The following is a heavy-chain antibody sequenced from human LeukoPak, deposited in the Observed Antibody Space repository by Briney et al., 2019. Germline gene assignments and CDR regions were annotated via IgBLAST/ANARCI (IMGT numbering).Heavy chain of an antibody. CDR2: ISSNGSTI. V-gene: IGHV3-11*01. D-gene: IGHD3-22*01. CDR3: ARLARSYYDSSGYYYAVY. Sequence: KPGGSLRLSCAASGFTFSDYYMSWIRQAPGKGPEWVSYISSNGSTIYYADSVKGRYTISRDNAKNSLYLQMNSRRAEDTAVYYCARLARSYYDSSGYYYAVYWGQGTLVTVSS. CDR1: GFTFSDYY. J-gene: IGHJ4*02.